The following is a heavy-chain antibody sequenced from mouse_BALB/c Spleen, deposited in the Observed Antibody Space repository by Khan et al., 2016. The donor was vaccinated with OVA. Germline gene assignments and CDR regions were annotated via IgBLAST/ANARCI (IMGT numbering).Heavy chain of an antibody. CDR3: ARARYYGSSYFDD. Sequence: QVQLQQSGAELMKPGASVKISCKATGYTFSGYWIEWVKQRPGHGLEWIGEILPGIGSSQNNEKFKGKATHTADTSSKAAYMQLSSLTSEDSAVYYCARARYYGSSYFDDWGQGTTLTVSS. J-gene: IGHJ2*01. D-gene: IGHD1-1*01. CDR1: GYTFSGYW. CDR2: ILPGIGSS. V-gene: IGHV1-9*01.